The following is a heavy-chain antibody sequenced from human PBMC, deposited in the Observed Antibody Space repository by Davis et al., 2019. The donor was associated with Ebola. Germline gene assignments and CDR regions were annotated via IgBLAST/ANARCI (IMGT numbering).Heavy chain of an antibody. J-gene: IGHJ5*02. D-gene: IGHD2-21*02. CDR1: GFTFSSYS. V-gene: IGHV3-21*01. Sequence: GESLKISCAASGFTFSSYSMNWVRQAPGKGLEWVSSISSSSSYIYYADSVKGRFTISRDNAKNSLYLQMNSLRAEDTAVYYCARDLGSGDIVVVTAIPSRWFDPWGQGTLVTVSS. CDR2: ISSSSSYI. CDR3: ARDLGSGDIVVVTAIPSRWFDP.